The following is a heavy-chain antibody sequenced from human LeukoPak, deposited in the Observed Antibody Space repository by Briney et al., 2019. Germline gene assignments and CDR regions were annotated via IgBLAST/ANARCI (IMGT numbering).Heavy chain of an antibody. D-gene: IGHD2-15*01. J-gene: IGHJ4*02. Sequence: ASVKVSCKASGYTFTSYDINWVRQATGQGLEWMGWMNPNSGNTGYAQKFQGRVTITRNTSISTAYMELGSLRSEDTAVYYCARGRLPRGYCSGGSCYVRAFDYWGQGTLVTVSS. CDR3: ARGRLPRGYCSGGSCYVRAFDY. CDR2: MNPNSGNT. V-gene: IGHV1-8*03. CDR1: GYTFTSYD.